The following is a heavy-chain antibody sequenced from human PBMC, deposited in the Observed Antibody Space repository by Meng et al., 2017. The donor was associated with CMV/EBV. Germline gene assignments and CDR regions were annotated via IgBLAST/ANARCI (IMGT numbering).Heavy chain of an antibody. CDR3: AKRSRPDY. V-gene: IGHV3-30*02. J-gene: IGHJ4*02. CDR1: GFTFSSYG. Sequence: GESLKISCAASGFTFSSYGMHWVRQAPGKGLEWVAFIRYDGSNKYYADSVKGRFTISRDNSKNTLYLQMNGLRAEDTAVYYCAKRSRPDYWGQGTLVTVSS. CDR2: IRYDGSNK.